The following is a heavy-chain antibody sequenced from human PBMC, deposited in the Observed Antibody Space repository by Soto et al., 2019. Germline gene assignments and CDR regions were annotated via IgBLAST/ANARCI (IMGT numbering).Heavy chain of an antibody. D-gene: IGHD3-10*01. Sequence: GESLKISCKGSGYSFSSYWIGWVRQMPGKGLECMGIIYPGDSDTRYSPSFQGQITISADKSISTAYLQWSLKASDTAIYYCARLREEGTDVWGQGPAVTVSS. CDR3: ARLREEGTDV. J-gene: IGHJ6*02. V-gene: IGHV5-51*01. CDR2: IYPGDSDT. CDR1: GYSFSSYW.